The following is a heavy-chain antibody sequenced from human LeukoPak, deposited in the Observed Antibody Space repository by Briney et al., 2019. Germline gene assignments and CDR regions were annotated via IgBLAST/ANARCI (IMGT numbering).Heavy chain of an antibody. CDR1: GGSISSGSYF. CDR3: ARGLYDLLTGYPDY. V-gene: IGHV4-39*07. CDR2: ISYAGDT. J-gene: IGHJ4*02. D-gene: IGHD3-9*01. Sequence: SETLSLTCTVSGGSISSGSYFWGWISQPPGKGLEWIGGISYAGDTHYNPSLKSRVSISRDTSENHFSLELNSVTAADTAVYFCARGLYDLLTGYPDYWGQGTLVTVSS.